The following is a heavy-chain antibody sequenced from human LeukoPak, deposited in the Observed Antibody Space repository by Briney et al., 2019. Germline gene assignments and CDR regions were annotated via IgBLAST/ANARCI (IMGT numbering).Heavy chain of an antibody. CDR3: ARADCSTTSCPMDV. CDR2: MYYSGST. CDR1: GGSISSSSYY. Sequence: SETLSLTCTVSGGSISSSSYYWGWIRQPPGKGLEWIGSMYYSGSTYYNPSLKSRVTISVDTSKNQFSLKLSSVTAADTAVYYCARADCSTTSCPMDVWGQGTTVTASS. D-gene: IGHD2-2*01. V-gene: IGHV4-39*07. J-gene: IGHJ6*02.